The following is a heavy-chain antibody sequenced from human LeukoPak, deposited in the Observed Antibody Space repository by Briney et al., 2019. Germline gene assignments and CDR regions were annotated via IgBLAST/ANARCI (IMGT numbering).Heavy chain of an antibody. CDR3: ARDPLDIVVVPAAMDY. D-gene: IGHD2-2*01. J-gene: IGHJ4*02. Sequence: GASVKVSCEASGYTFTSHGISWVRQAPGQGLEWMGWISAYNGNTNYAQKLQGRVTMTTDTSTSTAYMELRSLRSDDTAVYYCARDPLDIVVVPAAMDYWGQGTLVTVSS. CDR2: ISAYNGNT. V-gene: IGHV1-18*01. CDR1: GYTFTSHG.